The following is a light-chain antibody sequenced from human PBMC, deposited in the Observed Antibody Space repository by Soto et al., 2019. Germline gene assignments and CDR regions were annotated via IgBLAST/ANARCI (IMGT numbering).Light chain of an antibody. J-gene: IGKJ1*01. Sequence: DIQMTQSPSTLSASVGDRVTITCRASQSISTWLAWYQQKPGKAPNLLIYKASSLESGVPSRFSGSGSGTELTLTISSLQPDDFATYYCQQYNAFSAGTFGQGTEVEIK. V-gene: IGKV1-5*03. CDR1: QSISTW. CDR2: KAS. CDR3: QQYNAFSAGT.